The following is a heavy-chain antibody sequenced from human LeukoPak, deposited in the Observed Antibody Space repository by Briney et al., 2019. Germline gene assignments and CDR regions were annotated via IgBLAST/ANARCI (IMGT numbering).Heavy chain of an antibody. Sequence: GGSLRLSCAASGFTFSGSAMHWVRQASGKGLEWVGRIRSKANSYATAYAASVKGRFTIFRDDSKNTAYLQMNSLKTEDTAVYYCTTVGGIVATIDYYYGMDVWGQGTTVTVSS. D-gene: IGHD5-12*01. CDR3: TTVGGIVATIDYYYGMDV. CDR2: IRSKANSYAT. V-gene: IGHV3-73*01. J-gene: IGHJ6*02. CDR1: GFTFSGSA.